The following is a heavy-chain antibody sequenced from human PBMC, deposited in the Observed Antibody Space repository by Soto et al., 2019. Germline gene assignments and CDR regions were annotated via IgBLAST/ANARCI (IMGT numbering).Heavy chain of an antibody. CDR2: IYYSGST. CDR3: ASGRRVTTIDY. D-gene: IGHD4-17*01. V-gene: IGHV4-59*01. CDR1: GGSISSYY. J-gene: IGHJ4*02. Sequence: SETLSLTCTVSGGSISSYYWSWIRQPPGKGLEWIGYIYYSGSTNYNPSLKSRVTISVDTSKNQFSLKLSSVTAADTAVYYCASGRRVTTIDYWGQGTLVTVSS.